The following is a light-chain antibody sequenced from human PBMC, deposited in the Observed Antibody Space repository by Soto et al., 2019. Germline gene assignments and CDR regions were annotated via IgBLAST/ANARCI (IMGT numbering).Light chain of an antibody. V-gene: IGLV2-8*01. Sequence: QSALTQPPSASGSPGQSVTISCTGTSSDVGGYNDVSWYQHHPGKAPKLMIYEVSTRPSGVPDSFPGSKSGNTATLTVSGLQAEDEAGYYCSSYAGSNNYVVFGGGTKLTVL. J-gene: IGLJ2*01. CDR2: EVS. CDR3: SSYAGSNNYVV. CDR1: SSDVGGYND.